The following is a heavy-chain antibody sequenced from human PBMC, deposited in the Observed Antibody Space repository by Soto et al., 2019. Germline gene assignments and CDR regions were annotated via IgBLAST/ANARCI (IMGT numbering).Heavy chain of an antibody. CDR1: GFTFSSYW. V-gene: IGHV3-7*05. Sequence: GGSLRLSCAASGFTFSSYWMSWVRQAPGKGLEWVANIKQDGSEKYYVDSVKGRFTISRDNAKNSLYLQMNSLRAEDTAVYYCARDSPDYYYYYGMDVWGQGTTVTVSS. CDR2: IKQDGSEK. CDR3: ARDSPDYYYYYGMDV. J-gene: IGHJ6*02.